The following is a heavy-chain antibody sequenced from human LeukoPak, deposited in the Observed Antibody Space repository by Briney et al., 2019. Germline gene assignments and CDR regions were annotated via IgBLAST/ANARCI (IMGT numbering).Heavy chain of an antibody. CDR3: ARTIEGGDTYGYFYYYYMDV. J-gene: IGHJ6*03. Sequence: SETLSLTCSVSGDSISYFYWSWIRQPPGKGLEWIGSIYYSGSTYYNPSLKSRVTISVDTSKNQFSLKLTSVTAADTAVYYCARTIEGGDTYGYFYYYYMDVWGKGTTVTVSS. V-gene: IGHV4-39*07. CDR1: GDSISYFY. D-gene: IGHD5-18*01. CDR2: IYYSGST.